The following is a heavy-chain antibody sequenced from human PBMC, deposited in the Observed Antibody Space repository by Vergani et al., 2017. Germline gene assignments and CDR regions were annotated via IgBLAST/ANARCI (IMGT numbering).Heavy chain of an antibody. V-gene: IGHV4-34*01. CDR1: GGSFSGYY. J-gene: IGHJ4*02. CDR3: ARSTMVRGVIDY. CDR2: INHSGST. Sequence: QVQLQQWGAGLLKPSETLSLTCAVYGGSFSGYYWSWIRQPPGKGLEWIGEINHSGSTNYNPSLKSRVTISVDTSKNQFSLKLSSVTAEDTAVYYCARSTMVRGVIDYWGQGTLVTVSS. D-gene: IGHD3-10*01.